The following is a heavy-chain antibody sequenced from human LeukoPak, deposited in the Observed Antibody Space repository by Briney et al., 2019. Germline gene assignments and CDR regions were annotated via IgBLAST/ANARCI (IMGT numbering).Heavy chain of an antibody. CDR3: ARQDGGATD. V-gene: IGHV4-38-2*01. Sequence: RPSETLSLTCAVSGYSISSGYYWGWIRQPPGKGLEWIGSIYHSGSTYYNPSLKSRVTISVDTSKNQCSLKLSSVTAADTAVYYCARQDGGATDWGQGTLVTVSS. J-gene: IGHJ4*02. CDR2: IYHSGST. CDR1: GYSISSGYY. D-gene: IGHD1-26*01.